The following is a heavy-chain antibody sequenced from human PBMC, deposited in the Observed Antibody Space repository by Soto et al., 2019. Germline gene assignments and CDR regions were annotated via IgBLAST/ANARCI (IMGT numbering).Heavy chain of an antibody. CDR3: CGLPY. J-gene: IGHJ4*02. D-gene: IGHD2-21*01. Sequence: EVQLVESGGGLVQPGGSLRLSCAASGFTFSSYWMHWVRQAPGKGLVWVSRINSDGSRIDYADSVKGRFAISRDNAKNTLYLLMNSLRAEDTAVYYCCGLPYWGQGTLVTVSS. CDR1: GFTFSSYW. V-gene: IGHV3-74*01. CDR2: INSDGSRI.